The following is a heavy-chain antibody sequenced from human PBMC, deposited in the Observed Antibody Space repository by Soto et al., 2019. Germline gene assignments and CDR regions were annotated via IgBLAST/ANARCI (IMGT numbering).Heavy chain of an antibody. D-gene: IGHD3-10*01. V-gene: IGHV1-69*02. CDR2: TIPILAMS. Sequence: QVQLVQSGPEVKMPGSSVKVSCKASVDTFNSYTINWVRQAPGQGLQWMGRTIPILAMSNYALKFQGRVTITADKSTTTAYMELSRLRSDDTAVYYCAASYGSGSWAFDYWGQGTLVTVSS. CDR3: AASYGSGSWAFDY. CDR1: VDTFNSYT. J-gene: IGHJ4*02.